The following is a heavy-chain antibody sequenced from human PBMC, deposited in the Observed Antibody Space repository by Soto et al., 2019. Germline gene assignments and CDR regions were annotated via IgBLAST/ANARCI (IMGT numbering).Heavy chain of an antibody. CDR2: INSDGSST. CDR3: VRTSLVVAAATREGY. J-gene: IGHJ4*02. V-gene: IGHV3-74*01. Sequence: EVQLVESGGGLVQPGGSLRLSCAASGFTFSSYWMHWVRQAPGKGLVWVSRINSDGSSTSYADSVKGRFTISSDNAKNTLYLQMNRLRAEDTAVYYCVRTSLVVAAATREGYLGQRTLVTVSS. D-gene: IGHD2-15*01. CDR1: GFTFSSYW.